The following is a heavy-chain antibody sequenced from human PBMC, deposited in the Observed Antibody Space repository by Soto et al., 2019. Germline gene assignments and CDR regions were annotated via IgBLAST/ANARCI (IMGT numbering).Heavy chain of an antibody. CDR3: AREGPRYCSSTSCYMALDY. D-gene: IGHD2-2*02. V-gene: IGHV1-69*02. Sequence: QVQLVQSGAEVKKPGSSVKVSCKASGGTFSSYSISWVRQAPGQGLEWMGRIIPILGIANYAQKFQRRVTITADKPTSTAYMELSSLRSEDTAVYYCAREGPRYCSSTSCYMALDYWGQGTLVTVSS. J-gene: IGHJ4*02. CDR1: GGTFSSYS. CDR2: IIPILGIA.